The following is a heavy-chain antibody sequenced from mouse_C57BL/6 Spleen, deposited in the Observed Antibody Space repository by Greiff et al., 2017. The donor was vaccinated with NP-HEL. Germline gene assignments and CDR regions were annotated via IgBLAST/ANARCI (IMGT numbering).Heavy chain of an antibody. D-gene: IGHD1-1*01. V-gene: IGHV1-9*01. Sequence: VQLQQSGAELMKPGASVKLSCKATGYTFTGYWIEWVKQRPGHGLEWIGEILPGSGSTNYNEKFKGKATFTADTSSNTAYMQLSSLTTEDSAIYYCARSLYYYGSSYEDFDYWGQGTTLTVSS. CDR2: ILPGSGST. J-gene: IGHJ2*01. CDR3: ARSLYYYGSSYEDFDY. CDR1: GYTFTGYW.